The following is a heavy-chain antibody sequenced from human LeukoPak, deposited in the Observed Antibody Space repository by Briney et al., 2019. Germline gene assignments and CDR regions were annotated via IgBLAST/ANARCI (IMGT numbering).Heavy chain of an antibody. V-gene: IGHV4-4*09. J-gene: IGHJ6*03. CDR1: GGSISSYY. CDR2: IYTSGST. Sequence: SETLSLTCTVSGGSISSYYWSWIRQPPGKGLEWIGYIYTSGSTNYNPSLKSRVTISVDTSKNQFSLKLSSVTAADTAVYYCARYSELLEWFGAARDYYYYYMDVWGKGTTVTVSS. CDR3: ARYSELLEWFGAARDYYYYYMDV. D-gene: IGHD3-3*01.